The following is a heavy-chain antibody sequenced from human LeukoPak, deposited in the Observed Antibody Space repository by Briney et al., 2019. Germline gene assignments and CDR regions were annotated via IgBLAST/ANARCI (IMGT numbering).Heavy chain of an antibody. CDR1: GGTFSSYA. CDR2: IIPIFGTA. J-gene: IGHJ4*02. CDR3: AFADSYGYDFDY. D-gene: IGHD5-18*01. Sequence: SVKVSCKASGGTFSSYAISWVRQAPGQGLEWMGGIIPIFGTANYAQKFQGRVTITADESTSTAYMELSSLRSEDTAVYYCAFADSYGYDFDYWGQGTLVTVSS. V-gene: IGHV1-69*13.